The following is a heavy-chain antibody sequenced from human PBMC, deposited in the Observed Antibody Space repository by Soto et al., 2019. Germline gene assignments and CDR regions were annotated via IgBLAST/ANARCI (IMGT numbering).Heavy chain of an antibody. D-gene: IGHD3-10*01. CDR3: ARCRASGTPGCFNYGLDI. V-gene: IGHV3-30*03. Sequence: PGGSLRLSCAASGFTFSSFGMHWVRQAPGKGLEWVAHISYDGSNEHSADSVKGRFTISRDNSKDTLSLQINSLTVDDTAVYYCARCRASGTPGCFNYGLDIWGQGTTVTVSS. CDR2: ISYDGSNE. CDR1: GFTFSSFG. J-gene: IGHJ6*02.